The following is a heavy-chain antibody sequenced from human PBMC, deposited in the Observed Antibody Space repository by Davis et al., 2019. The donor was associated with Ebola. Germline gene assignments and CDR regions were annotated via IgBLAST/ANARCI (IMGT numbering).Heavy chain of an antibody. V-gene: IGHV4-30-4*01. D-gene: IGHD4-17*01. Sequence: PSETLSLTCTVSGGSISSYYWSWIRQPPGKGLEWIGYIYYSGSTYYNPSLKSRVTISVDTSKNQFSLKLSSVTAADTAVYYCARGDTVTYYFDYWGQGTLVTVSS. J-gene: IGHJ4*02. CDR2: IYYSGST. CDR3: ARGDTVTYYFDY. CDR1: GGSISSYY.